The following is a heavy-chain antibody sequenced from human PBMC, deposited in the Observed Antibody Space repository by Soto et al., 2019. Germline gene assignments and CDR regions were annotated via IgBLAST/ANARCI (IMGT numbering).Heavy chain of an antibody. D-gene: IGHD3-22*01. J-gene: IGHJ6*02. V-gene: IGHV4-34*01. CDR3: ALGSSGYFPYYYYYGMDV. CDR1: GGSFSGHY. Sequence: SETLSLTCAVYGGSFSGHYWSWIRQSPGKGLEWIGEIGHSGGTIYNPSLEGRVTISVDTSKNQFSLKLSSVTAADTAVYYCALGSSGYFPYYYYYGMDVWGQGTTVTVSS. CDR2: IGHSGGT.